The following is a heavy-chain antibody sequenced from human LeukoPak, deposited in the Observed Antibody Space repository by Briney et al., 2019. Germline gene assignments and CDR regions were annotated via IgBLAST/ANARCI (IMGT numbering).Heavy chain of an antibody. D-gene: IGHD1-26*01. CDR1: GFIFTDYD. Sequence: PGGSLPLSCAASGFIFTDYDLHWVRQPPAKGLEWVSVFGIAGDTYYADSVKGRFTISRDVAKNSLYLQMNNLRDGDTAVYCRVRTNGGTYYDYWGQGTLVTVSS. J-gene: IGHJ4*02. CDR3: VRTNGGTYYDY. CDR2: FGIAGDT. V-gene: IGHV3-13*01.